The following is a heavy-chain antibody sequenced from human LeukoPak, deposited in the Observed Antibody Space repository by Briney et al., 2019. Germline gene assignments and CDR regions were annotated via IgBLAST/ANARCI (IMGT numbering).Heavy chain of an antibody. CDR2: IYYSGST. V-gene: IGHV4-59*08. CDR1: GGSISSYY. J-gene: IGHJ4*02. Sequence: SETLSLTCTVSGGSISSYYWSWIRQPPGKGLEWIGYIYYSGSTNYNPSLKSRVTISVDTSKNQFSLKLSSVTAADTAVYYCARGLSYGPFDYWGQGTLVTVSS. CDR3: ARGLSYGPFDY. D-gene: IGHD5-18*01.